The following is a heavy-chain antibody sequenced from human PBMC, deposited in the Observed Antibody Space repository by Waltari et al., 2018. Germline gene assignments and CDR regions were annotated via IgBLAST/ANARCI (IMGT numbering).Heavy chain of an antibody. CDR1: GFTSDDYA. V-gene: IGHV3-9*02. Sequence: EVQLVESGGGLVQPGRSLRLSCAASGFTSDDYAMHWVRQAPGKGLEWVSGISWNRCSIGYADSVKGRFTISRDNAKNSLYLQMNSLRAEDTALYYCAKDLLRFFEEYGMDVWGQRTTVTVTS. D-gene: IGHD3-3*01. J-gene: IGHJ6*02. CDR3: AKDLLRFFEEYGMDV. CDR2: ISWNRCSI.